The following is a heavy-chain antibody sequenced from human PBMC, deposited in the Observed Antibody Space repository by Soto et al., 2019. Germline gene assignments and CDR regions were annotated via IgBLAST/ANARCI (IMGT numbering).Heavy chain of an antibody. Sequence: SVKVSCKASGGTFSSYAISWVRQAPGQGLEWMGGIIPIFGTANYAQKFQGRVTITADESTSTAYMELSSLRSEDTAVYYCARVEVVVVTANLYYYYGMDVWGQGTTVTVSS. CDR3: ARVEVVVVTANLYYYYGMDV. V-gene: IGHV1-69*13. J-gene: IGHJ6*02. CDR2: IIPIFGTA. D-gene: IGHD2-21*02. CDR1: GGTFSSYA.